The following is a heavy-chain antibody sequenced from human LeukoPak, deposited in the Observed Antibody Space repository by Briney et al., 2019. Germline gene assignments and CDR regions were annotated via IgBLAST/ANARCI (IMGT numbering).Heavy chain of an antibody. V-gene: IGHV4-34*01. Sequence: SETLSLTCAVYGGSFSGYYWSWIRQPPGKGLEWIGEINHSGSTNYNPSLKSRVTISVDTSKNQFSLKLSSVTAADTAVHYCARAPDYYDSSGYMYYFDYWGQGALVTVSS. CDR1: GGSFSGYY. CDR3: ARAPDYYDSSGYMYYFDY. CDR2: INHSGST. J-gene: IGHJ4*02. D-gene: IGHD3-22*01.